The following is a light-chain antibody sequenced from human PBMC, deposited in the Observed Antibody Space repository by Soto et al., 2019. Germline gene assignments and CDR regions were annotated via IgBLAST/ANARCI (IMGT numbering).Light chain of an antibody. CDR1: QSVSSY. CDR2: DAS. CDR3: QQRSNWPPT. Sequence: EIVLTQSPATLSLSPGERATLSCRASQSVSSYLAWYQQKPGQAPRLLIYDASNRATGIPARFSGSGSGTDFTPTISGLEPEDFAVYYCQQRSNWPPTFGQGTRLEIK. J-gene: IGKJ5*01. V-gene: IGKV3-11*01.